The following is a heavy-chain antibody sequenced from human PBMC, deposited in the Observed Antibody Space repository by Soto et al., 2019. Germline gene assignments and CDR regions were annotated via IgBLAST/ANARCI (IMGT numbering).Heavy chain of an antibody. D-gene: IGHD3-9*01. CDR1: GFTFSSYA. CDR3: VRDPDLTGYYGDYYYYYGMDV. CDR2: ISYDGSNK. Sequence: GGSLRLSCAASGFTFSSYAMHWVRQAPGKGLEWVAVISYDGSNKYYADSVKGRFTISRDNSKNTLYLQMNSLRAEDTAVYYCVRDPDLTGYYGDYYYYYGMDVWGQGTTVTVSS. V-gene: IGHV3-30-3*01. J-gene: IGHJ6*02.